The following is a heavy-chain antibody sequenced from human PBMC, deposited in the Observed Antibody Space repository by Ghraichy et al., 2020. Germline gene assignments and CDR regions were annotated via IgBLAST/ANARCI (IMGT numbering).Heavy chain of an antibody. CDR3: ARGRRARIAARPRGDYYYYYMDV. V-gene: IGHV4-34*01. J-gene: IGHJ6*03. Sequence: SETLSLTCAVYGGSFSGYYWSWIRQPPGKGLEWIGEINHGGSTNYNPSLKSRVTISVDTSKNQYSLKLSSVTAADTAVYYCARGRRARIAARPRGDYYYYYMDVWGKGTTVTVSS. D-gene: IGHD6-6*01. CDR2: INHGGST. CDR1: GGSFSGYY.